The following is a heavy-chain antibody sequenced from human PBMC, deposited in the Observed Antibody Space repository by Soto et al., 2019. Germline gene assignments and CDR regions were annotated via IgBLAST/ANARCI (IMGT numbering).Heavy chain of an antibody. V-gene: IGHV3-48*03. Sequence: GGSLRLSCAASGFTFSSYEMNWVRQAPGKGLEWVSYISSSGSTIYYADSVKGRFTISRDNAKNSLYLQMNSLRAEDTAVYYCARGIGGSYYYDSSGSLDYWGQGTLATVSS. D-gene: IGHD3-22*01. CDR3: ARGIGGSYYYDSSGSLDY. CDR1: GFTFSSYE. CDR2: ISSSGSTI. J-gene: IGHJ4*02.